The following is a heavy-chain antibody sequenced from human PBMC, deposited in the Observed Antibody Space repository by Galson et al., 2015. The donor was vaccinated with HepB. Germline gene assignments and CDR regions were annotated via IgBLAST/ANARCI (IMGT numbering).Heavy chain of an antibody. CDR3: AKEVMSRYDYLWGGYRYTGFDY. Sequence: SLRLSCAASGFTFDDYPMHWVRQAPGKGLEWVSLITWDGGSTYYADSVKGRFTISRDNSKNSLYLQMNSLRTEDTASYYCAKEVMSRYDYLWGGYRYTGFDYWGQGTLVTVSS. V-gene: IGHV3-43*01. D-gene: IGHD3-16*02. J-gene: IGHJ4*02. CDR1: GFTFDDYP. CDR2: ITWDGGST.